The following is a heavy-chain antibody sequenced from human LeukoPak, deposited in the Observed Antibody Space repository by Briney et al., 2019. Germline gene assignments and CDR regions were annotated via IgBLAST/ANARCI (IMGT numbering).Heavy chain of an antibody. J-gene: IGHJ3*02. Sequence: ASVKVSCKASGGTFSSYAISWVRQAPGQGLEWMGGIIPIFGTANYAQKFQGRVTITADESTSTAYMELSSLRSEDTAVYYCASQGLRVDGGTFDIWGQGTMATVSS. D-gene: IGHD5-12*01. CDR3: ASQGLRVDGGTFDI. V-gene: IGHV1-69*13. CDR2: IIPIFGTA. CDR1: GGTFSSYA.